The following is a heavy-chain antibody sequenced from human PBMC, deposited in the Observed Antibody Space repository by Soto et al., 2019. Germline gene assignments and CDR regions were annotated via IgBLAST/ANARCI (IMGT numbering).Heavy chain of an antibody. CDR1: GFTFSNYA. CDR3: ANEDGSGGYVDY. D-gene: IGHD3-10*01. CDR2: IGGSSGNT. Sequence: EVQLLESGGGLVQPGGSLRLSCAASGFTFSNYAMSWVRQAPGKGLEWVSAIGGSSGNTYYADSLKGRFTISRDNSKNTLFLQMTILRADYTALYYCANEDGSGGYVDYWGQGTLVTVSS. J-gene: IGHJ4*02. V-gene: IGHV3-23*01.